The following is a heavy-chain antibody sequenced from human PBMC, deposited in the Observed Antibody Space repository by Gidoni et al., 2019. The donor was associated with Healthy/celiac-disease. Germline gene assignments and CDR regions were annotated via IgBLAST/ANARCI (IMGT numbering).Heavy chain of an antibody. V-gene: IGHV4-34*01. CDR2: INHSGST. D-gene: IGHD6-6*01. CDR3: ARGRIAARRGGTFDY. CDR1: GGSFSGYY. Sequence: QVQLQQWGAGLLKPSETLSLPCAVYGGSFSGYYWSWIRQPPGKGLEWIGEINHSGSTNYKPSLKSRVTISVDTSKNQFSLKLSSVTAADTAVYYCARGRIAARRGGTFDYWGQGTLVTVSS. J-gene: IGHJ4*02.